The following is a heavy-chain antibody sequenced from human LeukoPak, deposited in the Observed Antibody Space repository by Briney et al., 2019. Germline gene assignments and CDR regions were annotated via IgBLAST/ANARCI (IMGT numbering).Heavy chain of an antibody. V-gene: IGHV4-34*01. D-gene: IGHD6-19*01. CDR2: INHSGST. CDR3: AREDMAVAGFDAFDI. Sequence: SETLSLTCAVYGGSFSGYYWSWIRQPPGKGLEWIGEINHSGSTNYNPSLKSRVAISVDTSKSQFSLKLSSVAAADTAFYYCAREDMAVAGFDAFDIWGQGTMVTVSS. CDR1: GGSFSGYY. J-gene: IGHJ3*02.